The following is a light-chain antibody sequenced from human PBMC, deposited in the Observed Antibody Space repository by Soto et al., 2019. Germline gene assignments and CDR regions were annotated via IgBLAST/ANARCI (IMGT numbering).Light chain of an antibody. CDR3: QQYGSSSYT. CDR1: QSLSSSY. J-gene: IGKJ2*01. CDR2: AAS. Sequence: EIVLTQSPGTLSLSPGERATLSCRASQSLSSSYLAWYQQKPGQAPRLLIYAASSRATGIPDRFSGSESGTDFTLTITTLEPEDFAVYYCQQYGSSSYTFGQGTKLEIK. V-gene: IGKV3-20*01.